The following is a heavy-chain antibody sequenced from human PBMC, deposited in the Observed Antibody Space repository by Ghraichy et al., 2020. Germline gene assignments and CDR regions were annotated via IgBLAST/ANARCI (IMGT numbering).Heavy chain of an antibody. J-gene: IGHJ4*02. Sequence: GGSLRLSCAASGFTFSSYSMNWVRQAPGKGLEWVSSISSSSSSYIYYAESVKGRFTISRDNAKNSLYLQMNSLRAEDTAVYYCARDRLSDYDDYWGQGTLVTVSS. CDR1: GFTFSSYS. D-gene: IGHD5-12*01. CDR2: ISSSSSSYI. V-gene: IGHV3-21*01. CDR3: ARDRLSDYDDY.